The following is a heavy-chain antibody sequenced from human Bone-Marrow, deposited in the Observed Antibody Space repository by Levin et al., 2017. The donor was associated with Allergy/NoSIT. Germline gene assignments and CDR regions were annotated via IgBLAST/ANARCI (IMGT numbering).Heavy chain of an antibody. D-gene: IGHD4-17*01. CDR2: IRYNGGLT. CDR1: GFTFSSYD. J-gene: IGHJ6*02. CDR3: AKAGDYGDFEFYYYYYAMDV. V-gene: IGHV3-23*01. Sequence: GESLKISCAASGFTFSSYDMTWVRQAPGKGLEWVSAIRYNGGLTYYADSVQGRFTISRDNSKSTLYLQMNSLRAEDTALYYCAKAGDYGDFEFYYYYYAMDVWGQGTTVTVSS.